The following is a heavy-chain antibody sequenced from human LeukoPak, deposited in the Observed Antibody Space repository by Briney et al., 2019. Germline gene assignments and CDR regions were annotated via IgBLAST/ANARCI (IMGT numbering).Heavy chain of an antibody. Sequence: GGSLRLSCVASGFTCSTYAMHWVRQGPGKGLEWVAVISYDGTNKDYADAVKGRFTISRDNSQNTLYLQMSSLRAADTAVYYCARGDGRNYGSSMDVWGQGTTVTVSS. CDR3: ARGDGRNYGSSMDV. CDR2: ISYDGTNK. J-gene: IGHJ6*02. CDR1: GFTCSTYA. V-gene: IGHV3-30-3*01. D-gene: IGHD3-10*01.